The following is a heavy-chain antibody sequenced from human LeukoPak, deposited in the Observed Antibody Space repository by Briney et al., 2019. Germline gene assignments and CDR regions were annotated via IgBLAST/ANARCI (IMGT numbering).Heavy chain of an antibody. CDR3: ARLGADYYYYYYMDV. D-gene: IGHD1-26*01. CDR1: GFTLSSYE. CDR2: INWNGGST. V-gene: IGHV3-20*04. J-gene: IGHJ6*03. Sequence: PGGSLRLSCVASGFTLSSYEMNWVRQAPGKGLEWVSGINWNGGSTGYADSVKGRFTISRDNAKNSLYLQMNSLRAEDTALYYCARLGADYYYYYYMDVWGKGTTVTVSS.